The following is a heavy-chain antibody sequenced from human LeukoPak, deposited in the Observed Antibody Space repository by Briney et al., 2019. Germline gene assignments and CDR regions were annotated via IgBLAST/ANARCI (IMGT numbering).Heavy chain of an antibody. CDR3: VRNPHGDFDY. Sequence: GGSLRLSCAPDGLTFSIYWTRWVRQPPGNGLEWVANIKQDGSEKNYVDSVKGRFTISRDNAKNSLYLQMNSLRADDTAVYYCVRNPHGDFDYWGQGTLVTVSS. CDR1: GLTFSIYW. CDR2: IKQDGSEK. D-gene: IGHD4-17*01. J-gene: IGHJ4*02. V-gene: IGHV3-7*03.